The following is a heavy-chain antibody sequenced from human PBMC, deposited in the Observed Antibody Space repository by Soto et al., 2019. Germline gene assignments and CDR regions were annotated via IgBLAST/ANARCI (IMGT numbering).Heavy chain of an antibody. CDR1: GFTFSSYA. J-gene: IGHJ4*02. CDR2: ISGSGGST. CDR3: AKEINLLLWFGELPYFDY. D-gene: IGHD3-10*01. V-gene: IGHV3-23*01. Sequence: GGSLRLSCAASGFTFSSYAMSWVRQAPGKGLEWVSAISGSGGSTYYADSVKGRFTISRDNSKNTLYLQMNSLRAEDTAVYYCAKEINLLLWFGELPYFDYWGQGTLVTVSS.